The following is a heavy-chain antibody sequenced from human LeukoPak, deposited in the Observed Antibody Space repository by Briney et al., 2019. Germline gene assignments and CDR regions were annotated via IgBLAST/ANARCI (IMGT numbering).Heavy chain of an antibody. Sequence: GGSLRLSCAASGFAFGDSGIHWVRQASGKGLEWVGRIRGKDKNYATAYAESVKGRFTISRDDSKNTAYLQMNSLKTEDTALYYCTRLLISDSSGPQYYFDSWGQGTLVTVSS. J-gene: IGHJ4*02. CDR3: TRLLISDSSGPQYYFDS. D-gene: IGHD3-22*01. CDR1: GFAFGDSG. V-gene: IGHV3-73*01. CDR2: IRGKDKNYAT.